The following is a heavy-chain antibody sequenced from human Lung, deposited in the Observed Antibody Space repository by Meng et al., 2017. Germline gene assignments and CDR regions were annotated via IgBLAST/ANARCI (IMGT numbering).Heavy chain of an antibody. Sequence: QVQLQKWGAGLLKPSATLSLLCVVSGGSCSDYYWSWIRQPPGKGLEWIGEINHSGSTNYNPSLESRATISVDTSQNNLSLKLSSVTAADSAVYYCARGPTTMAHDFDYWGQGTLVTVSS. D-gene: IGHD4-11*01. CDR1: GGSCSDYY. CDR3: ARGPTTMAHDFDY. CDR2: INHSGST. J-gene: IGHJ4*02. V-gene: IGHV4-34*01.